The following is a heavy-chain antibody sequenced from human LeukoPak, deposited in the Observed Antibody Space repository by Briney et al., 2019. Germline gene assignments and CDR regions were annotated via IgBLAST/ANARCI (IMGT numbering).Heavy chain of an antibody. CDR1: GGSISRSNW. V-gene: IGHV4-4*02. CDR3: ARGVATKYYFDY. CDR2: INHSGST. D-gene: IGHD5-12*01. J-gene: IGHJ4*02. Sequence: SETLSLTCAVSGGSISRSNWWSWVRQPPGKGLEWIGEINHSGSTNYNPSLKSRVTISVDTSKNQFSLKLSSVTAADTAVYYCARGVATKYYFDYWGQGTLVTVSS.